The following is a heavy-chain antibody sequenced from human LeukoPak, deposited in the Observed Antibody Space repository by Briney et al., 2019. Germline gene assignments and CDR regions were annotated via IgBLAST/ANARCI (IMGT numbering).Heavy chain of an antibody. J-gene: IGHJ4*02. CDR2: IYYSGST. D-gene: IGHD3-22*01. V-gene: IGHV4-59*08. CDR1: GGSISSYY. CDR3: ARQPYYYDSRLFAY. Sequence: SETLSLTCTVSGGSISSYYWSWIRQPPGKGLEWIGYIYYSGSTNYNPSRKSRVTISVDTSKNQFSLKLSSVTAADTAVYYCARQPYYYDSRLFAYWGQGTLVTVSS.